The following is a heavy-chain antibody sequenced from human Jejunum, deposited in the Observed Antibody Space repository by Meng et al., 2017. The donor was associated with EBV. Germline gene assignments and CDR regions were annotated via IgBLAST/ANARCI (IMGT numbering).Heavy chain of an antibody. D-gene: IGHD1-26*01. CDR2: NYNSKSS. Sequence: VQLQESGPGLVKPSETLSLTCTVSGGSVSSCGYCWSWILQPTGKGLEWIGNNYNSKSSNYSSYRKGRISISADTSKIQFSLRLSSVTAADTAVYYCARDQNGSYFAYWGQGTLVTVSS. CDR1: GGSVSSCGYC. V-gene: IGHV4-61*08. J-gene: IGHJ4*02. CDR3: ARDQNGSYFAY.